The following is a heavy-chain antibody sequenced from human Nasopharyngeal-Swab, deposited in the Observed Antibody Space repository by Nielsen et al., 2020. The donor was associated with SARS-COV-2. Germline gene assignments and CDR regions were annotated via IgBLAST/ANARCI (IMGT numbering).Heavy chain of an antibody. J-gene: IGHJ3*02. V-gene: IGHV3-23*01. CDR2: ISGSGGST. Sequence: GGSLRLSCAASGFTFSSYAMSWVRQAPGKGLEWVSAISGSGGSTYYADSVKGRFTISRDNSENTLYLQMNSLRAEDTAVYYCAKDYYDSSGYHPDAFDIWGQGTMVTVSS. D-gene: IGHD3-22*01. CDR3: AKDYYDSSGYHPDAFDI. CDR1: GFTFSSYA.